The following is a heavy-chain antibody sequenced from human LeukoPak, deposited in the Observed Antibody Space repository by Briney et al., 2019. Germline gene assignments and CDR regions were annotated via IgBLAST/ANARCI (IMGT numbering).Heavy chain of an antibody. CDR1: GGSISSGDYY. CDR3: ARGGLRSKTDY. J-gene: IGHJ4*02. D-gene: IGHD4-17*01. CDR2: IYYSGST. Sequence: SETLSLTCTVSGGSISSGDYYWSWIRQPPGKGLEWIGYIYYSGSTYYNPSLKSRVTISVDTSKNQFSLKLSSLTAADTAVYYCARGGLRSKTDYWGQGTLVTVSS. V-gene: IGHV4-30-4*01.